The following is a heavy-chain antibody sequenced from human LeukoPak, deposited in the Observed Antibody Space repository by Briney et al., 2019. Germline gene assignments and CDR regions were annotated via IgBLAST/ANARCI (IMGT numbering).Heavy chain of an antibody. CDR1: GFTVSSNY. Sequence: GGSLRLSCAASGFTVSSNYMSWVRQAPGKGLEWVSYISSSGSTIYYADSVKGRFTISRDNAKNSLYLQMNSLRAEDTAVYYCAGGYSGSYYGFDYGGQGTLVTVSS. D-gene: IGHD1-26*01. CDR3: AGGYSGSYYGFDY. J-gene: IGHJ4*02. V-gene: IGHV3-11*01. CDR2: ISSSGSTI.